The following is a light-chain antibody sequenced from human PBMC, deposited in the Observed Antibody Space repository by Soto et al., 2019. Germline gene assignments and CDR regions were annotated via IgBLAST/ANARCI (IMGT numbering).Light chain of an antibody. CDR3: NSYATDGTQM. CDR2: EVS. J-gene: IGLJ3*02. V-gene: IGLV2-14*01. Sequence: QSALTQPASVSGSPGQSITISCTGTSSDVGGYNYVSWYQQHPGKAPKLMIYEVSNRPSGVSNRFSGSKSGNTASLTISDLQPQDEAHYFCNSYATDGTQMFGGGTKVTVL. CDR1: SSDVGGYNY.